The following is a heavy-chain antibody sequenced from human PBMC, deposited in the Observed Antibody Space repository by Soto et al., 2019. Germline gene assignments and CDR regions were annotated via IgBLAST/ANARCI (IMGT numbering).Heavy chain of an antibody. CDR2: ISNDGSNK. Sequence: GGSLRLSCAASGFSFSTYGMHWVRQGPGKGLEWVAFISNDGSNKYYADSVKGRFTISRDNSKNTLYLQMNSLRAEDTAVYYCAKEKISPRRCDSFDPCGQGTLVT. J-gene: IGHJ5*02. V-gene: IGHV3-30*18. D-gene: IGHD2-15*01. CDR3: AKEKISPRRCDSFDP. CDR1: GFSFSTYG.